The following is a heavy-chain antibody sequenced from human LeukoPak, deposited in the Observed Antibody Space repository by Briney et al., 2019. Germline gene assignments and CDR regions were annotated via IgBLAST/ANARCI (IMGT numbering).Heavy chain of an antibody. J-gene: IGHJ5*02. V-gene: IGHV4-34*01. CDR2: INHSGST. Sequence: SETLSLTCAVYGGSFSGYYWSWIRQPPGKGREWIGEINHSGSTNYNPSLKSRVTISVDTSRNQFSLKLSSVTAADTAVYYCARRVVVVAATLSNWFDPWGQGALVTVSS. D-gene: IGHD2-15*01. CDR1: GGSFSGYY. CDR3: ARRVVVVAATLSNWFDP.